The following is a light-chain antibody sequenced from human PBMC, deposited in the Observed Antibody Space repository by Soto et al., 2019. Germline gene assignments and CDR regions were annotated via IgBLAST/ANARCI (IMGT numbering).Light chain of an antibody. CDR3: AAWDDSLNGYV. J-gene: IGLJ1*01. CDR1: SSNIGTNA. V-gene: IGLV1-44*01. Sequence: QSALTQPPSASGTPGQRVTISCXGGSSNIGTNAVNWYQQLPGTAPKLLIYNNNQRPSGVPDRFSGSKSGTSASLAISGLQSEDEADYYCAAWDDSLNGYVFGTGTKVTVL. CDR2: NNN.